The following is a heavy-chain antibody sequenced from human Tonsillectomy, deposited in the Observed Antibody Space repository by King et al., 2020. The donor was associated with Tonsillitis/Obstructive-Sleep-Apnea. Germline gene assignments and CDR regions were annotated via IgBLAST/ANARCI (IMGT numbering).Heavy chain of an antibody. CDR1: GFTFDDYA. CDR3: AKDEEYSSSANFHY. V-gene: IGHV3-9*01. D-gene: IGHD6-6*01. J-gene: IGHJ4*02. Sequence: VQLVESGGGLVQPGRSLRLSCAASGFTFDDYAMHWVRHAPGKGLEWVSGISWNSGSIAYADSVKGRFTISRDNAKNSLYLQMNSLRAEDTALYYCAKDEEYSSSANFHYWGQGTLVTVSS. CDR2: ISWNSGSI.